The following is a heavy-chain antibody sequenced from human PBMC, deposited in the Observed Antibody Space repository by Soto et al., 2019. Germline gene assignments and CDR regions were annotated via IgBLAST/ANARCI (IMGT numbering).Heavy chain of an antibody. Sequence: QITLKESGPTLVKPTQTLTLTCTFSGFSLSTSGVGVGWIRQPPGKALEWLALIYWDDDKRYSPSLKSRLTITKDTSXXQXDXXMTNMDPVDTATYYCAHIAYSSRWYWPRVGNWFDPWGQGTLVTVSS. CDR2: IYWDDDK. CDR1: GFSLSTSGVG. J-gene: IGHJ5*02. CDR3: AHIAYSSRWYWPRVGNWFDP. D-gene: IGHD6-13*01. V-gene: IGHV2-5*02.